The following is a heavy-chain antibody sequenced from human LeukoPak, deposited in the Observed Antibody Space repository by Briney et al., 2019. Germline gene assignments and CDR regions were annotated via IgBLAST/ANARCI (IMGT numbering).Heavy chain of an antibody. CDR2: IKQDGSEK. CDR1: GFTFSRNA. D-gene: IGHD3-22*01. Sequence: PGGSLRLSCAASGFTFSRNAMSWVRQAPGKGLEWVANIKQDGSEKYYVDSVKGRFTISRDNAKNSLYLQMSSLRAEDTAVYYCARTTSAYYYPDAFDIWGQGTMVTVSS. J-gene: IGHJ3*02. V-gene: IGHV3-7*03. CDR3: ARTTSAYYYPDAFDI.